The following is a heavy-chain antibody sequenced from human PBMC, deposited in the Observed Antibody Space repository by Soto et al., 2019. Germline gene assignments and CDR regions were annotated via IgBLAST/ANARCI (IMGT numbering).Heavy chain of an antibody. J-gene: IGHJ3*01. CDR2: IYDSGNT. Sequence: VQLQESGPGLVKPSETLSLTCSVSGDSISSYFRNWIRQPPGKGLEWIGCIYDSGNTDYNPSLKSRVTMSLSTSKNQFSLNLSSVTAADTAVYYCVSSRAAIYGDAFDVCGQGTMVTVSS. CDR3: VSSRAAIYGDAFDV. D-gene: IGHD2-2*01. V-gene: IGHV4-59*03. CDR1: GDSISSYF.